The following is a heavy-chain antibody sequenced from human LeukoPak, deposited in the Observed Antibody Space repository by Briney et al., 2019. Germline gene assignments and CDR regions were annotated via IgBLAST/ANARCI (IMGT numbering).Heavy chain of an antibody. D-gene: IGHD6-19*01. CDR2: IYYSGST. CDR1: GGSIKSYY. CDR3: ARGSGLYTDFDY. Sequence: SGTLSLTCTVSGGSIKSYYWTWIRQPPGKGLEWIGYIYYSGSTNYNPSLKSRVTISVDTSKNQFSLNLSSVTAADTAVYYCARGSGLYTDFDYWGQGTLVTVSS. J-gene: IGHJ4*02. V-gene: IGHV4-59*01.